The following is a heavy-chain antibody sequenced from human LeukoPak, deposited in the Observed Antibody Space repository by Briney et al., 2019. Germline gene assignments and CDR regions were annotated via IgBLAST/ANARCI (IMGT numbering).Heavy chain of an antibody. CDR3: ARDTSSWYLGGDYYFDY. V-gene: IGHV3-21*01. Sequence: GGSLRLSCAASGFTFSSYSMNWVRQAPGKGLEWVSSISSSSSYIYYADSVKGRFTISRDNAKNPLYLQMNSLRAEDTAVYYCARDTSSWYLGGDYYFDYWGQGTLVTVSS. D-gene: IGHD6-13*01. J-gene: IGHJ4*02. CDR1: GFTFSSYS. CDR2: ISSSSSYI.